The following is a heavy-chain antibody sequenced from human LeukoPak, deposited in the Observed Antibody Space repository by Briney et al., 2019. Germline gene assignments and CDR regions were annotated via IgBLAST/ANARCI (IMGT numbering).Heavy chain of an antibody. D-gene: IGHD6-13*01. V-gene: IGHV1-69*13. CDR1: GGTFSSYA. J-gene: IGHJ4*02. CDR2: IIPIFGTA. CDR3: AKAGIAAAGTPFDY. Sequence: ASVKVSCKASGGTFSSYAISWVRQAPGQGLEWMGGIIPIFGTANYAQKFQGRVTITADESTSTAYMELSSLRSEDTAVYYCAKAGIAAAGTPFDYWGQGTLVTVSS.